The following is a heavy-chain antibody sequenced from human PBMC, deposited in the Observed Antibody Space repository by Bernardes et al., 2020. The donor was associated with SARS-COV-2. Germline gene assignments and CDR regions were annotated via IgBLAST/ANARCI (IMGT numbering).Heavy chain of an antibody. J-gene: IGHJ5*02. V-gene: IGHV2-5*02. CDR2: IYWDDDK. CDR3: AHRRRGYYGSGSYYNVGYWFDP. D-gene: IGHD3-10*01. Sequence: SGPTLVKPTQTLTLTCTFSGFSLSTSGVGVGWIRQPPGKALEWLALIYWDDDKRYSPSLKSRLTVTKDTSKNQVVLTMTNMDPVDTATYYCAHRRRGYYGSGSYYNVGYWFDPWGQGTLVTVSS. CDR1: GFSLSTSGVG.